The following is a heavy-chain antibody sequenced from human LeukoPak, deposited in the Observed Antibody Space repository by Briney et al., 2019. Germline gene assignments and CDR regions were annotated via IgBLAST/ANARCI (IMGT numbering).Heavy chain of an antibody. CDR3: ATRYFDISGYSYLGYWYFDL. CDR2: XTGDNT. D-gene: IGHD3-22*01. J-gene: IGHJ2*01. V-gene: IGHV3-23*01. Sequence: XLXCAASXFTXGSXAMTWVRQXPGXGLXXXSTXTGDNTYYADSVKGRFTISRDNSRDTLYLQMNSLRAEDTAVYYCATRYFDISGYSYLGYWYFDLWGRGTLVTVSS. CDR1: XFTXGSXA.